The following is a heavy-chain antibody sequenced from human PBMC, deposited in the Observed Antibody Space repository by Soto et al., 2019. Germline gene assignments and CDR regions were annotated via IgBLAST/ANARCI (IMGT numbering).Heavy chain of an antibody. D-gene: IGHD6-13*01. Sequence: GGSLRLSCAASGFTFSSYGMHWVRQAPGKGLEWVAVISYDGSNKYYADSVKGRFTISRDNSKNTLYLQMNSLRAEDTAVYYCAILPRGVAAAGFDYWGQGTLVTVSS. CDR1: GFTFSSYG. J-gene: IGHJ4*02. CDR2: ISYDGSNK. CDR3: AILPRGVAAAGFDY. V-gene: IGHV3-30*03.